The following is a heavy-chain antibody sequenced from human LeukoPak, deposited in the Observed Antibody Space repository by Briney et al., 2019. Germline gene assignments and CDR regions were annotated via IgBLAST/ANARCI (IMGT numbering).Heavy chain of an antibody. Sequence: ASVKVSCKASGYTFTSYGISWVRQAPGQGLEWMGWINPNSGGTNYAQKFQGRVTMTRDTSISTAYMELSRLRSDDTAVYYCSTRGYSGYDPIIDYWGQGTLVTVSS. D-gene: IGHD5-12*01. CDR3: STRGYSGYDPIIDY. V-gene: IGHV1-2*02. CDR2: INPNSGGT. J-gene: IGHJ4*02. CDR1: GYTFTSYG.